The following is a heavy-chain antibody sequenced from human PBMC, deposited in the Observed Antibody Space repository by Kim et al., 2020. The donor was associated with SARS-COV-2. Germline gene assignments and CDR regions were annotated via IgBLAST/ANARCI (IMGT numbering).Heavy chain of an antibody. CDR2: IYYSGST. J-gene: IGHJ5*02. D-gene: IGHD1-1*01. CDR1: GGSISGSSYY. CDR3: SRHYLGSAWHP. V-gene: IGHV4-39*01. Sequence: SETLSLTCTVSGGSISGSSYYWGWIRQPPGKGLEWIGSIYYSGSTYYKPSLKSRVTISVYTSKNQFSLKLTSVTAADTAIYYCSRHYLGSAWHPCGQGTLVTVSS.